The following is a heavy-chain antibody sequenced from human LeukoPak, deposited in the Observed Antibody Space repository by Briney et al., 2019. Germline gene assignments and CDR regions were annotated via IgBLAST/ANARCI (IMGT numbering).Heavy chain of an antibody. CDR1: GGSFSGYH. D-gene: IGHD4-23*01. V-gene: IGHV4-34*01. CDR3: AGSYGGNAVGPFDI. Sequence: SETLSLTCAVSGGSFSGYHCSWIRQTPGKGLEWIGEVSQSGGASYNPSLKSRVTISVETSKNRFSLKLSSVTAADTAMYYCAGSYGGNAVGPFDIWGQGTMVTVSS. CDR2: VSQSGGA. J-gene: IGHJ3*02.